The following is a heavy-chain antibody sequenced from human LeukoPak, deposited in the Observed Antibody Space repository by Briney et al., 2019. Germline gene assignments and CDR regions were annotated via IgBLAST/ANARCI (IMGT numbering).Heavy chain of an antibody. CDR1: GFTFSNYA. V-gene: IGHV3-21*06. CDR2: ISVSSNSI. J-gene: IGHJ3*01. CDR3: ARSDVFLVSWQSFFDF. D-gene: IGHD3-3*01. Sequence: GGSLRLSCEVSGFTFSNYAMNWVRQVPGKGLEWVSSISVSSNSIKYSESVKGRFTVSSDNTRNSLFLHMNSLRAGDSAIYYCARSDVFLVSWQSFFDFWGQGTMVTVSP.